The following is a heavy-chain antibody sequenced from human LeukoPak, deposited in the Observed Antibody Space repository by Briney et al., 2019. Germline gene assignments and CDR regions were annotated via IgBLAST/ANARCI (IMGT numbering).Heavy chain of an antibody. D-gene: IGHD1-7*01. J-gene: IGHJ5*02. V-gene: IGHV3-7*03. CDR2: IKQDGSEK. Sequence: GGSLRLSCAASGFTFSSYWMSWVRQAPGKGLEWVANIKQDGSEKYYVDSVKGRFTISRDNAKNSLYLQMNSLRAEDTAVYYCAKERQLELMSFRSGARAGSVFDPWGQGTLVTVSS. CDR3: AKERQLELMSFRSGARAGSVFDP. CDR1: GFTFSSYW.